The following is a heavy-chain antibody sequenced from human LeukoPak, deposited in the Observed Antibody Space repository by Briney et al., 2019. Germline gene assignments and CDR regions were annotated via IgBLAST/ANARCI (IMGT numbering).Heavy chain of an antibody. CDR3: AAGAFGGFDY. CDR2: ISSSDTI. J-gene: IGHJ4*02. CDR1: GFTFSSYG. V-gene: IGHV3-48*02. D-gene: IGHD3-16*01. Sequence: PGGSLRLSCAASGFTFSSYGMNWVRQAPGKGLEWVSYISSSDTIYYADSVKGRFTISRNNAKNSLYLQMNSLRDEDTAVYYRAAGAFGGFDYWGQGTLVTVSS.